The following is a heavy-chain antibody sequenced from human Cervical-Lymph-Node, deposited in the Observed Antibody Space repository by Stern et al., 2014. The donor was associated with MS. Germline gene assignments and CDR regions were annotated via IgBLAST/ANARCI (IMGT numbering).Heavy chain of an antibody. Sequence: QVQLMQSGAEVKQPGSSVKVSCKASGCTFSSYAISWVRQAPGQGLEWVGGIIPIFGTAYYAQKFQGRVKITADESTSTAYMDLSSMRSEDTAVDYCARGELKEGLVRGMDVWGQGTTVTVSS. J-gene: IGHJ6*02. CDR2: IIPIFGTA. CDR1: GCTFSSYA. CDR3: ARGELKEGLVRGMDV. D-gene: IGHD1-26*01. V-gene: IGHV1-69*01.